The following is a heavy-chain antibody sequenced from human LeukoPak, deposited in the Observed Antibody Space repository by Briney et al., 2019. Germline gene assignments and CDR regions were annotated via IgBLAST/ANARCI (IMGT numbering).Heavy chain of an antibody. CDR1: GFTFSSYS. CDR2: ISSSSSYT. D-gene: IGHD3-3*01. Sequence: GGSLRLSCAASGFTFSSYSMNWVRQAPGEGLEWVSSISSSSSYTYYADSVKGRFTISRDNAKNSLYLQMNSLRAEDTAVYYCASSQNLEWSKDAYYFDYWGQGTLVTVSS. J-gene: IGHJ4*02. V-gene: IGHV3-21*01. CDR3: ASSQNLEWSKDAYYFDY.